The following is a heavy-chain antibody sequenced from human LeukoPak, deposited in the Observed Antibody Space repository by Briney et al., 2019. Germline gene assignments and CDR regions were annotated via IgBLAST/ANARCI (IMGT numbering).Heavy chain of an antibody. CDR2: IIPIFGTA. V-gene: IGHV1-69*06. J-gene: IGHJ4*02. Sequence: SVKVSCKASGGTFSSYAISWVRQAPGQGLEWMGGIIPIFGTANYAQKFQGRVTITADKSTSTAYMELSSLRSEDTAVYYCARGGYRIVTTLYYFDYWGQGTLVTVSS. CDR3: ARGGYRIVTTLYYFDY. CDR1: GGTFSSYA. D-gene: IGHD3-22*01.